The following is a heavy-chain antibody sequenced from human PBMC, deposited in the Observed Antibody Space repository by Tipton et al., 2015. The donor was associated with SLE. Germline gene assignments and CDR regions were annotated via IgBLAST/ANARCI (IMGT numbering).Heavy chain of an antibody. D-gene: IGHD7-27*01. J-gene: IGHJ3*02. CDR3: ARDLLGIEAFDT. Sequence: TLSLTCAVYGGSFSDYYWSWIRQPPGKGLEWFGEINHSGSTKYKPSLKSRVTISVDTSKNQFSLKLSPVTAADTAVYYCARDLLGIEAFDTWGQGTMVTVSS. CDR1: GGSFSDYY. CDR2: INHSGST. V-gene: IGHV4-34*09.